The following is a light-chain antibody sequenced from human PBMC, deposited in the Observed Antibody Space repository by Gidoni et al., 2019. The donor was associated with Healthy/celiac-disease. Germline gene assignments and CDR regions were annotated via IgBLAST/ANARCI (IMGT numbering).Light chain of an antibody. CDR3: MQALQTPFT. J-gene: IGKJ3*01. CDR1: QSLLHSNGYNY. CDR2: LGS. V-gene: IGKV2-28*01. Sequence: DIVMTQSPLSLPVTPVEPASISCRSSQSLLHSNGYNYLDWYLQKPGQSLQLLIYLGSNRASGVPDRFSGSGSGTDFTLKISRVEAEDVGVYYCMQALQTPFTFGPGTKVDIK.